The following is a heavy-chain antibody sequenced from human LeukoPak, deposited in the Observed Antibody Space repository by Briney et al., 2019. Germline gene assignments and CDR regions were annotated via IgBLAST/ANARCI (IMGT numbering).Heavy chain of an antibody. D-gene: IGHD6-19*01. CDR2: SSGGNT. Sequence: GSLRLSCAASGFTFSSYAMSWVRQAPGRGLEWVSTSSGGNTYYADSVKGRFTISRDNSKNTLYLQMDSLRAEDTAVYYCAERYSSGRYVDYWGQGILVTVSS. J-gene: IGHJ4*02. CDR1: GFTFSSYA. V-gene: IGHV3-23*01. CDR3: AERYSSGRYVDY.